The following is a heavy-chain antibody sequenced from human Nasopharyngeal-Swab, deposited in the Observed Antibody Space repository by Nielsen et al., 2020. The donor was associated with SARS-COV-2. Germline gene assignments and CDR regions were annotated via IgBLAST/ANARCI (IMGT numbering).Heavy chain of an antibody. CDR3: ARQVWQNYYYMDV. V-gene: IGHV4-34*01. J-gene: IGHJ6*03. CDR1: GGSFSGYY. Sequence: SETLSLTCAVYGGSFSGYYWSWIRQPPGKGLEWIGEINHSGSTNYNPSLKSRVTISVDTSKNQFSLKLSPVTAADTAVYYCARQVWQNYYYMDVWGKGTTVTVSS. CDR2: INHSGST. D-gene: IGHD3-16*01.